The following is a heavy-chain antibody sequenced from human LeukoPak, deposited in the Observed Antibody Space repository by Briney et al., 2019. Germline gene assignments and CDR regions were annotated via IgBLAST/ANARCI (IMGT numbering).Heavy chain of an antibody. Sequence: GGSLRLSCAASGFTFRTYWMHWVRQAPGKGLEWVAVISYDGSNKYYADSVKGRFTFSRDNSKNTLYLQMNSLRAGDTAVYYCAKEYCSNSVCHSLDYWGQGTLVTVSS. CDR3: AKEYCSNSVCHSLDY. CDR1: GFTFRTYW. V-gene: IGHV3-30*18. J-gene: IGHJ4*02. CDR2: ISYDGSNK. D-gene: IGHD2-8*01.